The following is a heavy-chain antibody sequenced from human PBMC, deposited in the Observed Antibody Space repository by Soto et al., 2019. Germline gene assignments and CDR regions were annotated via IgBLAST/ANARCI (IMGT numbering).Heavy chain of an antibody. Sequence: QITLKASGPTLVKPTQTLTLTCNFSGFSLSSIALGMGVGWIRQPPGKALEWLALIYWDGDKRYNPSLKSRLTITKDISQSQVVLAITNMDAVDTGTYYCTRWSMGTRGTIFFDHWGQRALVTFAS. CDR2: IYWDGDK. V-gene: IGHV2-5*02. D-gene: IGHD2-8*01. CDR3: TRWSMGTRGTIFFDH. CDR1: GFSLSSIALGMG. J-gene: IGHJ4*02.